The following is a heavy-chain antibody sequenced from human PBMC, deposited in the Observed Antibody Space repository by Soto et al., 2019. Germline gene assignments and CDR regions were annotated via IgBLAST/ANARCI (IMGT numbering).Heavy chain of an antibody. CDR3: AIRSNLVLYYSYYMDV. CDR1: GFTFSSYA. CDR2: ISGSGGST. Sequence: GGSLRLSCAASGFTFSSYAMSWVRQAPGKGLEWVSAISGSGGSTYYADSVKGRFTISRDNSKNTLYLQMNSLRAEDTAVYYCAIRSNLVLYYSYYMDVRGKGTTVTVSS. J-gene: IGHJ6*03. V-gene: IGHV3-23*01. D-gene: IGHD4-4*01.